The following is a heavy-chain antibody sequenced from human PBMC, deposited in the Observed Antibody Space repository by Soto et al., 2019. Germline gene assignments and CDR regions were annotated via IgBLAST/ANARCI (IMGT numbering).Heavy chain of an antibody. CDR2: VSYDGSNK. V-gene: IGHV3-30*18. D-gene: IGHD3-3*01. J-gene: IGHJ3*02. Sequence: PGGSLRLSCAASGFTFSSYGMHWVRQAPGKGLEWVAVVSYDGSNKYYADSVKGRFTISRDNSKNTLYLQMNSLRAEDTAVYYCAKDRVVIRRDGAAFDIWGQGTMVTVSS. CDR3: AKDRVVIRRDGAAFDI. CDR1: GFTFSSYG.